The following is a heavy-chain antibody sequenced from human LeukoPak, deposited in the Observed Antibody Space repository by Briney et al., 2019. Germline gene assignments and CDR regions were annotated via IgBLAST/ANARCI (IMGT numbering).Heavy chain of an antibody. Sequence: GRPLRLSCAASGFTFSNYAMSWVRQSPGKGLEWVSTIRGSGGSIYYVDSVKGRFTISRDNSKNTLYLQMNSLRVEDTAVYFCAKVGVMRSSGWFGGDYYDSWGQGTLVTASS. CDR3: AKVGVMRSSGWFGGDYYDS. V-gene: IGHV3-23*01. J-gene: IGHJ4*02. CDR2: IRGSGGSI. D-gene: IGHD6-19*01. CDR1: GFTFSNYA.